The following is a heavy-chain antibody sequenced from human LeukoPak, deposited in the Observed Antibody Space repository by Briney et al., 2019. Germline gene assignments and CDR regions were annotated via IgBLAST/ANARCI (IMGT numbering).Heavy chain of an antibody. Sequence: PGGSLRLSCAASGFTFSDYYMSWVRQAPGKGLEWVSVIYSGGSTYYADSVKGRFTISRDNSKNTLYLQMNSLRAEDTAVYYCARDRPTLLIPMDVWGQGTTVTVSS. CDR2: IYSGGST. CDR3: ARDRPTLLIPMDV. V-gene: IGHV3-53*01. J-gene: IGHJ6*02. D-gene: IGHD3-16*01. CDR1: GFTFSDYY.